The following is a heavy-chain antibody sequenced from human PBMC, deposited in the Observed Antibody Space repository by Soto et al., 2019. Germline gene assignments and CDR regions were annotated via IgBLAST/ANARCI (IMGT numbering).Heavy chain of an antibody. J-gene: IGHJ3*02. D-gene: IGHD3-10*01. V-gene: IGHV1-69*13. CDR2: IIPIFGTA. CDR3: PRSDYCSAGYDAFDN. CDR1: GGTFSSYP. Sequence: SVNVSVKASGGTFSSYPISWVRQAPGQGLEWRGGIIPIFGTANYAHRFQGRVTITADESTRTAYTELSSLRSAETAVYYCPRSDYCSAGYDAFDNWGQGTMVTVSS.